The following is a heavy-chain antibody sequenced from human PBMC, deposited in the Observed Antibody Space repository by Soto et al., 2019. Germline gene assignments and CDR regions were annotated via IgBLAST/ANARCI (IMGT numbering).Heavy chain of an antibody. V-gene: IGHV4-31*03. CDR1: GGSISSSSYY. Sequence: SETLSLTCTVSGGSISSSSYYWGWIRQPPGKGLEWIGYIYYSGSTYYNPSLKSRVTISVGTSKNQFSLKLSSVTAADTAVYCCARVLLGYCSGGSCPFDYWGQGTLVTVSS. J-gene: IGHJ4*02. D-gene: IGHD2-15*01. CDR3: ARVLLGYCSGGSCPFDY. CDR2: IYYSGST.